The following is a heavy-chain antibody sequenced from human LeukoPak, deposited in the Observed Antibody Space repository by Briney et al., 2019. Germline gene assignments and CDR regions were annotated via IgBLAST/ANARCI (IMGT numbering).Heavy chain of an antibody. CDR2: ISKYGANV. D-gene: IGHD1-1*01. CDR1: GFIFSSHT. J-gene: IGHJ4*02. V-gene: IGHV3-30-3*01. CDR3: ARSTLGTMTRLGDY. Sequence: GGSLRLSCAASGFIFSSHTMHWVRHAPGKALEWVALISKYGANVYYAASVKGRFTISRDNSKNTLYLQMNSLISEDTAVYYCARSTLGTMTRLGDYWGQGTLVTVSA.